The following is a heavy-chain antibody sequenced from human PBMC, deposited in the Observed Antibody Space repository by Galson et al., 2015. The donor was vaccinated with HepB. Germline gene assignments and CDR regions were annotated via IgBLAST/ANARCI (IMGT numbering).Heavy chain of an antibody. CDR2: IIPILGIA. Sequence: SVKVSCKASGGTFSSYTISWVRQAPGQGLEWMGRIIPILGIANYAQKFQGRVTITADKSTSTAYMELSSLRSEDTAVYYCVLITMVRRFDYWGQGTLVAVSS. CDR3: VLITMVRRFDY. D-gene: IGHD3-10*01. J-gene: IGHJ4*02. V-gene: IGHV1-69*02. CDR1: GGTFSSYT.